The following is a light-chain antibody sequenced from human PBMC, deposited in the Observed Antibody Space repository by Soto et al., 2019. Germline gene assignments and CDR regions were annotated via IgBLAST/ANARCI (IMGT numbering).Light chain of an antibody. CDR1: HDINKW. J-gene: IGKJ1*01. CDR3: QQYSTTPRT. Sequence: DIQMAQSPSSVSASVGDRVTLTCRAPHDINKWLVWYQQKTGKAPKLLIYTTSTLQSGVPSRFSGSGSGTDFDLTISRLQAEDVAVYECQQYSTTPRTFGQWTKGDIK. V-gene: IGKV1-12*01. CDR2: TTS.